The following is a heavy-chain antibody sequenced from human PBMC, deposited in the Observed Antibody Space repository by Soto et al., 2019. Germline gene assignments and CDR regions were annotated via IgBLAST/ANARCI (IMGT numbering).Heavy chain of an antibody. CDR1: GYTLTALS. D-gene: IGHD2-8*01. Sequence: GASVKVSCKVSGYTLTALSMHWVRQAPGKGLGWMGGFSPADGETIYAQKFQGRVTMTEDTSTDTAYMELSSLRSEDTAVYYCATDRFCTRTTCSNSFDYWGQGALVTVSS. CDR3: ATDRFCTRTTCSNSFDY. V-gene: IGHV1-24*01. CDR2: FSPADGET. J-gene: IGHJ4*02.